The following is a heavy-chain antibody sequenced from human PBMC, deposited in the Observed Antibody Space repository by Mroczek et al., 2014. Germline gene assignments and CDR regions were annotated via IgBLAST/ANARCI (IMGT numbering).Heavy chain of an antibody. D-gene: IGHD2-2*01. J-gene: IGHJ3*02. CDR3: ARDRRLVPAAPTGTIDAFDI. Sequence: QVQLVESGAEVKKPGSSVKVSCKASGGTFSSYAISWVRQAPGQGLEWMGGIIPIFGTANYAQKFQGRVTITADESTSTAYMELSSLRSEDTAVYYCARDRRLVPAAPTGTIDAFDIWGQGTMVTVSS. CDR1: GGTFSSYA. V-gene: IGHV1-69*01. CDR2: IIPIFGTA.